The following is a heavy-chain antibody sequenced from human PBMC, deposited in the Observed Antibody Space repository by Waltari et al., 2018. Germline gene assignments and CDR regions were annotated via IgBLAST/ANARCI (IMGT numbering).Heavy chain of an antibody. J-gene: IGHJ4*02. CDR1: GYTFIDYD. Sequence: QVQLVQSGAEVKKPGASVRVSCKTSGYTFIDYDIIWVRQAPGQGLEGMGWMNPDSGTTGSAQKFQGRVTMTRNKSARTAYMQLSSLGSEDTAVYYCARQKNSFDYWGQGTLVTVSS. CDR2: MNPDSGTT. V-gene: IGHV1-8*01. CDR3: ARQKNSFDY.